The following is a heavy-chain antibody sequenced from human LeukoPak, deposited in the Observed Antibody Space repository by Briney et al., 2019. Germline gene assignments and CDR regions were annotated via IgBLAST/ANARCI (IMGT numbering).Heavy chain of an antibody. CDR3: ARGVIAAAGDVFFDY. V-gene: IGHV1-8*02. Sequence: ASVKVSCKASGGTFSSYAISWVRQAPGQGLEWMGWMNPNSGNTGYAQKFQGRVTMTRNTSISTAYMELSSLRSEDTAVYYCARGVIAAAGDVFFDYWGQGTLVTVSS. CDR1: GGTFSSYA. D-gene: IGHD6-13*01. CDR2: MNPNSGNT. J-gene: IGHJ4*02.